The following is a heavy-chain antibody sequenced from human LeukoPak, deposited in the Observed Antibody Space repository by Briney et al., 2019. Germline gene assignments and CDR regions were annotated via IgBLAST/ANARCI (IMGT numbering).Heavy chain of an antibody. CDR3: ARDDGGRYCSSTSCYFDY. J-gene: IGHJ4*02. V-gene: IGHV1-69*01. Sequence: SVKVSCKASGGTFISYAISWVRQAPGQGLEWMGGIIPIFGTANYAQKFQGRVTITADESTSTAYMELSSLRSEDTAAYYCARDDGGRYCSSTSCYFDYWGQGTLVTVSS. D-gene: IGHD2-2*01. CDR2: IIPIFGTA. CDR1: GGTFISYA.